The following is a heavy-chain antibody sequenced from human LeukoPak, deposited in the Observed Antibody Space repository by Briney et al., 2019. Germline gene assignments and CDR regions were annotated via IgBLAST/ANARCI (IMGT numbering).Heavy chain of an antibody. CDR2: VHYREGT. Sequence: PSETLSLTCNVSGGSISSYYWTWIRQSPGKRLEWVGDVHYREGTNYNPSLRSRVTMSVDTSKNQFSLRLSSVTAADTAVYYCARASDFWSGYYAWGQGTLVTVSS. D-gene: IGHD3-3*01. CDR3: ARASDFWSGYYA. CDR1: GGSISSYY. V-gene: IGHV4-59*01. J-gene: IGHJ5*02.